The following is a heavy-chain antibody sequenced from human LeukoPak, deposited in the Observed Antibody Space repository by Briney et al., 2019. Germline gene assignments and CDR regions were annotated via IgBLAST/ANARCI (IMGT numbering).Heavy chain of an antibody. Sequence: PGGSLRLSCAASRFTFSSYSMSWVRQAPGKGLEWVSSITTSSTYISYADSVKGRFTISRDNAKNSLYLQMNSLRAEDTAVYYCARGKYSSGWFDYWGQGTLVTVSS. CDR2: ITTSSTYI. J-gene: IGHJ4*02. CDR1: RFTFSSYS. CDR3: ARGKYSSGWFDY. V-gene: IGHV3-21*01. D-gene: IGHD6-19*01.